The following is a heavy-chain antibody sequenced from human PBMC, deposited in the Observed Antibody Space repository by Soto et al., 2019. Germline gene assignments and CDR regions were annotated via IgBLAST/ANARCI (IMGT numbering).Heavy chain of an antibody. CDR3: AGQYYYDSSGYYYVPSLDY. CDR2: IYYSGST. V-gene: IGHV4-59*01. CDR1: GGSISSYY. D-gene: IGHD3-22*01. Sequence: SETLSLTCTVSGGSISSYYWSWIRQPPGKGLEWIGYIYYSGSTNYNPSLKSRVTISVDTSKNQFSLKLSSVTAANTAVYYCAGQYYYDSSGYYYVPSLDYWGQGTLVTVSS. J-gene: IGHJ4*02.